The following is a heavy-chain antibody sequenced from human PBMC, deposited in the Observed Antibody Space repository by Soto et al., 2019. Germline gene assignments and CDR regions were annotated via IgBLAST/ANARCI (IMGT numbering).Heavy chain of an antibody. Sequence: QVQLVQSGAEVKKPGASVKVSCKASGYTFTSYAMYWVRQAPGQRLEWMGWINAGNGNTKYSQKFQGRVTITRDTSASTAYMELGSLRSEDTAVYYCARDPGGGFGEFWGQGTLVTVSS. J-gene: IGHJ1*01. D-gene: IGHD3-10*01. CDR2: INAGNGNT. V-gene: IGHV1-3*01. CDR1: GYTFTSYA. CDR3: ARDPGGGFGEF.